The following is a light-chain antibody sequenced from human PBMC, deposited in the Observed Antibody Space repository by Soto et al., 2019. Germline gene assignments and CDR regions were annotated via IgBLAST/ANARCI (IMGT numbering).Light chain of an antibody. Sequence: EIVLTQSPATLSLSPGERATLSCRASQSVSSSYLAWYQQKPGQAPRPLIYGASSRATGIPDRFSGSGSGTDFTLTISRLEPEDFAVYYCQQYGSSITFGQGTRLEIK. J-gene: IGKJ5*01. CDR2: GAS. CDR1: QSVSSSY. V-gene: IGKV3-20*01. CDR3: QQYGSSIT.